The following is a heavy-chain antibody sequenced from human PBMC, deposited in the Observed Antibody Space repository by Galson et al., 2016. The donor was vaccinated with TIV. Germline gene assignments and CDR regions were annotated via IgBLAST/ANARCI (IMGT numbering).Heavy chain of an antibody. V-gene: IGHV3-30*04. J-gene: IGHJ4*02. D-gene: IGHD3-3*01. Sequence: SLRLSCAASGFPFSSYTMHWVRQAPGKGLEWVAIKSYDGGNEYYADSVKGRFTISRDNSKNTLYLQMDSLRIEDTAVYYCARDGNDFWSGGANTLDYWGQGILVTVSS. CDR1: GFPFSSYT. CDR3: ARDGNDFWSGGANTLDY. CDR2: KSYDGGNE.